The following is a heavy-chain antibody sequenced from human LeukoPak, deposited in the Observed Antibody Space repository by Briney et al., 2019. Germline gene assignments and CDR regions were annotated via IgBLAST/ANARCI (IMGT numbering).Heavy chain of an antibody. Sequence: GASVKVSCKASGYTFTSYDINWVRQATGQGLEWMGWMNPNSGNTGYAQKFQGRVTITRNTSISTAYMELSSLRSEDTAVYYCASGPYYDFWSGSGYYYYYMDVWGKGTTVTVSS. D-gene: IGHD3-3*01. V-gene: IGHV1-8*03. CDR3: ASGPYYDFWSGSGYYYYYMDV. J-gene: IGHJ6*03. CDR1: GYTFTSYD. CDR2: MNPNSGNT.